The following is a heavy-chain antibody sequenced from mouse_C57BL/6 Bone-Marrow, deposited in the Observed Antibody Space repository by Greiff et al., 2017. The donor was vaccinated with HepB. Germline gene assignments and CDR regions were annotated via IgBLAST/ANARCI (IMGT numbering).Heavy chain of an antibody. J-gene: IGHJ2*01. CDR2: IFPGSGST. D-gene: IGHD1-1*01. Sequence: QVQLKQSGPELVKPGASVKISCKASGYTFTDYYINWVKQRPGQGLEWIGWIFPGSGSTYYNEKFKGKATLTVDKSSSTAYMLLSSLTSEDSAVYFCARPLHYYGSSYRYFDYWGQGTTLTVSS. CDR1: GYTFTDYY. V-gene: IGHV1-75*01. CDR3: ARPLHYYGSSYRYFDY.